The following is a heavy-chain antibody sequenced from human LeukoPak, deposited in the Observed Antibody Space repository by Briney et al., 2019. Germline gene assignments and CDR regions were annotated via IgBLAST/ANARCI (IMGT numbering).Heavy chain of an antibody. CDR1: GFTFSNYG. J-gene: IGHJ4*02. CDR3: ARDLTQLALFDY. Sequence: GGSLRLSCAASGFTFSNYGMHWVRQAPGKGLEWVAVIWYDGSNKYYADSVKGRFTLSKDNSKNTLFLQMNSLRPEDTAVYFCARDLTQLALFDYWGQGTLVTVSS. V-gene: IGHV3-33*01. CDR2: IWYDGSNK. D-gene: IGHD6-13*01.